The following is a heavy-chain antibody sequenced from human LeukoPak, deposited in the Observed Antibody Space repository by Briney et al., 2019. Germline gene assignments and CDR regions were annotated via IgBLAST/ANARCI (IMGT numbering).Heavy chain of an antibody. V-gene: IGHV3-53*01. CDR1: GLTVNSNY. Sequence: AGSLRLSCAASGLTVNSNYMSWVRQAPGKGLEWVSIIYSYGDTFYADSVRGRFSISRDNSNTVFLQMNSLRAEDTAVYYCARLKLRAAFDIWGQGTMVPVFS. J-gene: IGHJ3*02. CDR2: IYSYGDT. CDR3: ARLKLRAAFDI.